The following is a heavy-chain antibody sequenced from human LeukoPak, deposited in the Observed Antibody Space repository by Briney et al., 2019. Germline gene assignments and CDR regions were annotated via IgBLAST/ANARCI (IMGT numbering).Heavy chain of an antibody. D-gene: IGHD1-26*01. CDR1: GYTFTGYY. Sequence: ASVKVSCKASGYTFTGYYMHWVRQAPGQGLEWMGWINPNSGGTNYAQKFQGRVTMTRDTSISTAYMELSSLRSEDTAVYYCASGHTYRSFYFDYWGQGTLVTVSS. V-gene: IGHV1-2*02. CDR3: ASGHTYRSFYFDY. CDR2: INPNSGGT. J-gene: IGHJ4*02.